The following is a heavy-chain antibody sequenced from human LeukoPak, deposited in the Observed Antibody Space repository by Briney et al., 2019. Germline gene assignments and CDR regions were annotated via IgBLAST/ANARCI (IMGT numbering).Heavy chain of an antibody. V-gene: IGHV4-39*07. CDR2: IEYSGST. D-gene: IGHD4-17*01. CDR3: ARDSPSVTSNPQ. CDR1: GGSISSSSYY. J-gene: IGHJ4*02. Sequence: SETLSLTCTVSGGSISSSSYYWGWIRQPPGKGLEWIGSIEYSGSTYYNSSLKSRVTISIDTSRNQYSLSLTSVTAADTAVYYCARDSPSVTSNPQWGQGTLVTVSS.